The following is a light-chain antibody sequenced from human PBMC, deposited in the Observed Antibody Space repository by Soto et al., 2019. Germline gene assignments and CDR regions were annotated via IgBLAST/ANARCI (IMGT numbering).Light chain of an antibody. CDR2: EVS. CDR1: SSDIGAYNY. J-gene: IGLJ1*01. V-gene: IGLV2-14*01. CDR3: HPFPPDFPHV. Sequence: QSALTQPASVSGSPGRSITISCTGSSSDIGAYNYVSWFQQYPGKAPKLIISEVSNRPSGVSNRFSGSKSGTAASLTISGLQTEDLADYLCHPFPPDFPHVCGTGPKATV.